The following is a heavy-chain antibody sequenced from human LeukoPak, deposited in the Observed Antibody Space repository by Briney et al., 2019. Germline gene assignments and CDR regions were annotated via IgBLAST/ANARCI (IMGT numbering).Heavy chain of an antibody. J-gene: IGHJ5*02. CDR3: ARGALRGVIAHNWFDP. V-gene: IGHV1-46*01. D-gene: IGHD3-10*01. Sequence: ASVKVSCKPSGYTFGTHWMHWVRQAPGQGLEWMAIINPSGDFRSYAQKFQGRVTVTRDMTTRTVYMELSDLRPEDTALYYCARGALRGVIAHNWFDPWGQGTLVTVSS. CDR2: INPSGDFR. CDR1: GYTFGTHW.